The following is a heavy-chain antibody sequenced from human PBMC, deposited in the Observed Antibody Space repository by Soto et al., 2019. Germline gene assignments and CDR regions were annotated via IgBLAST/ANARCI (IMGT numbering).Heavy chain of an antibody. Sequence: ASVKVSCKASGYTFTSYGISWVRQAPGQGLEGMGWISAYNGNTNYAQKLQGRVTMTTDTSTSTAYMELRSLRSDDTAVYYCARDHGRSRSYYAHHSYFDYWGQGTLVTVSS. CDR2: ISAYNGNT. D-gene: IGHD1-26*01. J-gene: IGHJ4*02. CDR3: ARDHGRSRSYYAHHSYFDY. V-gene: IGHV1-18*04. CDR1: GYTFTSYG.